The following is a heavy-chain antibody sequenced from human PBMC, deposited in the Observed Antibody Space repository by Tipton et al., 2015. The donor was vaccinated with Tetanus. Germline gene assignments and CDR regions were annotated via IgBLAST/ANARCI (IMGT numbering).Heavy chain of an antibody. J-gene: IGHJ6*02. V-gene: IGHV4-61*08. CDR2: IYYTGST. CDR1: GGSLRSDDYQ. D-gene: IGHD2-21*01. CDR3: ARLTGHSMDVVDYYYFGMDV. Sequence: TLSLTCSVSGGSLRSDDYQWNWIRQPPGKGLESIGYIYYTGSTNYNPSLKSGVTISLDTSKNQFSLKLTSVSAADTAVYYCARLTGHSMDVVDYYYFGMDVWGQGTKVTVSS.